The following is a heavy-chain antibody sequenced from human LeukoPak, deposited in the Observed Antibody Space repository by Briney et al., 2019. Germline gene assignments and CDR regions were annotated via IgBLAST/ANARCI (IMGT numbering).Heavy chain of an antibody. J-gene: IGHJ4*02. D-gene: IGHD3-10*01. CDR3: ASSPLRRSFDY. Sequence: ASVKVSCKASGGTFSSYAISWVRQAPGQGLEWMGGINPIFGTAYYAQKFQGRVTITTDESTSTAYMELSSLRSEDTAVYYCASSPLRRSFDYWGQGTLVTVSS. V-gene: IGHV1-69*05. CDR2: INPIFGTA. CDR1: GGTFSSYA.